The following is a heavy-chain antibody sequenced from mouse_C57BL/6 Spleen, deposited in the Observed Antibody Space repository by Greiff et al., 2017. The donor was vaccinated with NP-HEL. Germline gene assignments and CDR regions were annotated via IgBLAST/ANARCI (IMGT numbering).Heavy chain of an antibody. CDR1: GYTFTSYW. CDR2: IHPNSGST. Sequence: QVHVKQPGAELVKPGASVKLSCKASGYTFTSYWMHWVKQRPGQGLEWIGMIHPNSGSTNYNEKFKSKATLTVDKSSSTAYMQLSSLTSEDSAVYYCANWDVRFDYWGQGTTLTVSS. CDR3: ANWDVRFDY. D-gene: IGHD4-1*01. J-gene: IGHJ2*01. V-gene: IGHV1-64*01.